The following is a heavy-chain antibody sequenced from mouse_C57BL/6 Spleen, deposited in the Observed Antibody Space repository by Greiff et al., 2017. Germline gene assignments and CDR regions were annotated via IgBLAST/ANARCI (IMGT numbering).Heavy chain of an antibody. CDR1: GFTFSDFY. J-gene: IGHJ4*01. V-gene: IGHV7-1*01. CDR3: ARDGAMDY. CDR2: SRNKANDYTT. Sequence: EVKVVESGGGLVQSGRSLRLSCATSGFTFSDFYMEWVRQAPGKGLEWSAASRNKANDYTTEYSASVKGRFIVSRDTSQSILYLQMNDLRAEDTAIYYCARDGAMDYWGQGTSVTVSS.